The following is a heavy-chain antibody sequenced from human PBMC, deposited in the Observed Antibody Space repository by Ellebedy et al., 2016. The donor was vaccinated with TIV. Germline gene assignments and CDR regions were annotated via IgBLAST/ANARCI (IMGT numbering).Heavy chain of an antibody. CDR3: AKAPMVRGVIITGVVDY. V-gene: IGHV3-9*03. D-gene: IGHD3-10*01. CDR1: GFTFDDYA. Sequence: SLKISCAASGFTFDDYAMHWVRQAPGKGLEWVSGISWNSGSIGYADSVKGRFTISRDNAKNSLYLQMNSLRAEDMALYYCAKAPMVRGVIITGVVDYWGQGTLVTVSS. CDR2: ISWNSGSI. J-gene: IGHJ4*02.